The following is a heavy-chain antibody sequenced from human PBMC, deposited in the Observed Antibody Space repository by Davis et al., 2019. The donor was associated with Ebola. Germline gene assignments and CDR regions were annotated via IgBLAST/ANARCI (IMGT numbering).Heavy chain of an antibody. CDR1: GYTFTSYG. CDR2: ISAYNGNT. D-gene: IGHD3-3*01. CDR3: ARGRFLEWLFAGGY. V-gene: IGHV1-18*01. Sequence: ASVKVSCKASGYTFTSYGISWVRQAPGQGLEWMGWISAYNGNTNYAQKLQGRVTMTRNTSISTAYMELSSLRSEDTAVYYCARGRFLEWLFAGGYWGQGTLVTVSS. J-gene: IGHJ4*02.